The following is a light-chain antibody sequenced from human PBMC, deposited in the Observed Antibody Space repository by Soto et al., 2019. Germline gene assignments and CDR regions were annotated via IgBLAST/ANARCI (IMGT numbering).Light chain of an antibody. V-gene: IGKV3-20*01. Sequence: ENVFTQSTVSLALCRGERSTLSFSASQSVSSSYLAWYQQKPGQAPRLLIYGASSRATGIPDRFSGSGSGTDLTMSIVTVEPQDFAVYYSQQYGRSPTTFGEGTKVDIK. J-gene: IGKJ1*01. CDR2: GAS. CDR3: QQYGRSPTT. CDR1: QSVSSSY.